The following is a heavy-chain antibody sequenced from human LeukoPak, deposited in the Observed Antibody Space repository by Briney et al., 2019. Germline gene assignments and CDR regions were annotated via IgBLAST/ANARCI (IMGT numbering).Heavy chain of an antibody. D-gene: IGHD6-19*01. V-gene: IGHV1-2*06. CDR1: GYTSTGYY. CDR2: INPNSGGT. J-gene: IGHJ4*02. CDR3: ARARAGTNNFDY. Sequence: ASVKVSCKASGYTSTGYYMHWVRQAPGQGLEWMGRINPNSGGTNYAQKFQGRVTMTRDTSISTAYMELSRLRSDDTAVYYCARARAGTNNFDYWGQGTLVTVSS.